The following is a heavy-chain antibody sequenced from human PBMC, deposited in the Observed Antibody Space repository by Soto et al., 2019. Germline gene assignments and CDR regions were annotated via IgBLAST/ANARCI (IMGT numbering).Heavy chain of an antibody. CDR1: GGSFSGYY. J-gene: IGHJ4*02. V-gene: IGHV4-34*01. CDR2: INHSGST. D-gene: IGHD2-15*01. Sequence: QVQLQQWGAGLLKPSETLSLTCAVYGGSFSGYYWSWIRQPPGKGLEWIGEINHSGSTNYNPSLKRRVTISVDTSKNQFSLKLSSVTAADTAVYYCARAGADYCSGGSCYPHWGQGTLVTVSS. CDR3: ARAGADYCSGGSCYPH.